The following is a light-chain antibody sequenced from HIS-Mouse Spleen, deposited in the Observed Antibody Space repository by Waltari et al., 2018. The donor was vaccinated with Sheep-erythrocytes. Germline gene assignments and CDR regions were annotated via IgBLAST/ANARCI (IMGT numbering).Light chain of an antibody. V-gene: IGLV2-11*01. CDR1: SSDVGGYNY. Sequence: QSALTQPRSVSGSPGQSVTISCTGTSSDVGGYNYVSWYQHYPGKAPKLMIYDVSKRPSGGPDGFSGSKSGNTASLTISGLQAEDEADYYCCSYAGSYNHVFATGTKVTVL. CDR3: CSYAGSYNHV. CDR2: DVS. J-gene: IGLJ1*01.